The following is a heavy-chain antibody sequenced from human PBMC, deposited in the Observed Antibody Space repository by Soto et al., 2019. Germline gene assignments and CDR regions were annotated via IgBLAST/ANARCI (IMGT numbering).Heavy chain of an antibody. J-gene: IGHJ6*02. CDR1: GYSISSGYY. Sequence: LETLSLTCAASGYSISSGYYWGWIRQPPGKGLEWIGDISDSGSTNYNLSLRSRVTILVDTSKNQFSLKLNSVTAADTAVYYCARDCTSWFHYYGIDVWGHGTTVTVSS. D-gene: IGHD6-13*01. V-gene: IGHV4-38-2*02. CDR2: ISDSGST. CDR3: ARDCTSWFHYYGIDV.